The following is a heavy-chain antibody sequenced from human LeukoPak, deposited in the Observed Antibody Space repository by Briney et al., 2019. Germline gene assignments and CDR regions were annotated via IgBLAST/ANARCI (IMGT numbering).Heavy chain of an antibody. D-gene: IGHD4-17*01. CDR2: ITSGGAP. CDR1: GFTFSNYA. J-gene: IGHJ3*01. CDR3: ARDPNGDYIGAFEF. V-gene: IGHV3-23*01. Sequence: PGGSLRLSCAASGFTFSNYAVMWVRQAPGQGLEWVSAITSGGAPKYADSVKGGFTISRDNSKNTLYLQMNSLRVEDTAQYFCARDPNGDYIGAFEFWGQGTGVTVSS.